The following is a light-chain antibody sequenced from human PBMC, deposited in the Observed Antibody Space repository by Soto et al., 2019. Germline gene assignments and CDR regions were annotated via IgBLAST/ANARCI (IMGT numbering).Light chain of an antibody. J-gene: IGLJ2*01. V-gene: IGLV2-14*03. CDR3: GSYASATLI. Sequence: QSALTQPASVSGSPGQSITISCTGTSSDIGAYDYVSWFQQYSGKAPTLIIYEVRFRPSGVSSRFSGSKSGNTASLTISGLQTEDEADYYCGSYASATLIFGGGTKATV. CDR2: EVR. CDR1: SSDIGAYDY.